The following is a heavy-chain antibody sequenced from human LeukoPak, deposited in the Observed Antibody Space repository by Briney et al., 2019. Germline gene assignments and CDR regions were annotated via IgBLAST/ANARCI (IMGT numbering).Heavy chain of an antibody. J-gene: IGHJ5*02. CDR2: IYTSGST. V-gene: IGHV4-61*02. CDR1: GGSISSGSYY. CDR3: ARVDEGGA. D-gene: IGHD3-16*01. Sequence: SQTLSLTCTVSGGSISSGSYYWSWIRQPAGKGLEWIGRIYTSGSTIYNPSLKSRVTISLDTSKNQFSLKLSSVTAADTAVYYCARVDEGGAWGQGTLVTVSS.